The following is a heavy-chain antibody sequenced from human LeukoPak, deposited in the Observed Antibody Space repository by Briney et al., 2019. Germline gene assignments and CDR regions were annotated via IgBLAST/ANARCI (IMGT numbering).Heavy chain of an antibody. CDR2: INHNTGGT. V-gene: IGHV1-2*06. Sequence: GASVKVSRKRSRYRLTGYYMQGVRQAPGQGVEGVGRINHNTGGTNYDQKFQGRVTMTRDTSITTVYMELSRLRSDDTAVYYCARVGDGLNDAFDIWGQGTMVTVSS. J-gene: IGHJ3*02. D-gene: IGHD5-24*01. CDR1: RYRLTGYY. CDR3: ARVGDGLNDAFDI.